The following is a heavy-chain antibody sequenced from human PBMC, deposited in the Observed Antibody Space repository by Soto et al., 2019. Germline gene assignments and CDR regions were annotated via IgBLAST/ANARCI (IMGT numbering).Heavy chain of an antibody. J-gene: IGHJ4*02. CDR3: TRVGKFVY. Sequence: PGGSLRLSCTGSGFTFADYTMSWVRQAPGKGLEWVGLIRSEANGGTTHYAASVHGGFIISRDDSRGIAFLQMNNLKSEDTAVYYCTRVGKFVYWGQGTLVTVSS. CDR2: IRSEANGGTT. CDR1: GFTFADYT. V-gene: IGHV3-49*04. D-gene: IGHD1-26*01.